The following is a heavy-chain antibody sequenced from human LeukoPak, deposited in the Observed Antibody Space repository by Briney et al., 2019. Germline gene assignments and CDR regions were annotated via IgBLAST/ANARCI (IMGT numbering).Heavy chain of an antibody. CDR1: GFPVSSNY. J-gene: IGHJ6*02. V-gene: IGHV3-66*01. CDR3: ARWGGSSSPMVNYYYYGMDV. Sequence: GGSLRLSCAASGFPVSSNYMSWVRQAPGKGLEWISVIYSGGRTLYADSVKGRFTISRDNSKNTLYLQMNSLRAEDTAVYYCARWGGSSSPMVNYYYYGMDVWGQGTTVTVSS. CDR2: IYSGGRT. D-gene: IGHD6-13*01.